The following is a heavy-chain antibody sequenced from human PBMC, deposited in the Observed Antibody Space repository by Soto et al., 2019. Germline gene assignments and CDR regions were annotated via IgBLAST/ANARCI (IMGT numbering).Heavy chain of an antibody. CDR1: GGSISSGGYS. V-gene: IGHV4-30-2*01. CDR3: ARAKGYCSSTSCYSRGGMDV. J-gene: IGHJ6*02. D-gene: IGHD2-2*01. Sequence: PSETLSLTCAVSGGSISSGGYSWSWIRQPPGKGLEWIGYIYHSGSTYYNPSLKSRVTISVDRSKNQFSLKLSSVTAADTAVYYCARAKGYCSSTSCYSRGGMDVWGQGTTVTV. CDR2: IYHSGST.